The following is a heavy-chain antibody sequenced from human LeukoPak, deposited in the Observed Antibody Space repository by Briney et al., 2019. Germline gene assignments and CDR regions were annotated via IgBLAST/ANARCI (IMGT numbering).Heavy chain of an antibody. CDR2: ISAYNGNT. CDR3: AKDQYGDYVWEGDMDV. Sequence: GASVKVSCKASGYTFTSYGISWVRQAPGQGLEWMGWISAYNGNTNYAQKLQGRVTMTTDTSTSTAYMELRSLRSDDTAVYYCAKDQYGDYVWEGDMDVWGKGTTVTISS. D-gene: IGHD4-17*01. CDR1: GYTFTSYG. J-gene: IGHJ6*03. V-gene: IGHV1-18*01.